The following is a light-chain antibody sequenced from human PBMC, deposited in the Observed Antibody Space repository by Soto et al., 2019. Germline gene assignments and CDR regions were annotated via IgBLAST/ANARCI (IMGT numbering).Light chain of an antibody. CDR1: ESVSSY. J-gene: IGKJ1*01. CDR3: XXXXNWPQA. V-gene: IGKV3-15*01. CDR2: GAS. Sequence: ETVMTQSPATLSVSPGERATLSCRASESVSSYLAWYQQKPGQAPRLLIYGASARATGVPARFSGSGSGTDFTLIISSXQPEDFXVXXXXXXXNWPQAFGQGTKVEIK.